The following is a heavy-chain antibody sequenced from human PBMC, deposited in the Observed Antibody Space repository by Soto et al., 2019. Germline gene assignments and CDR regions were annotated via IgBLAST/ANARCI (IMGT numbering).Heavy chain of an antibody. Sequence: PGGSLKSSGKGSGDSFTSYWSTWLRQMPWKGLEWIGIIYPGDSDTKYSPSFQGQVTISADKSISTAYLQWSSLKASDTAMYYCARPGAYYYDSSGYWDDAFDIWRQGTIVTVTS. CDR1: GDSFTSYW. CDR2: IYPGDSDT. D-gene: IGHD3-22*01. V-gene: IGHV5-51*01. CDR3: ARPGAYYYDSSGYWDDAFDI. J-gene: IGHJ3*02.